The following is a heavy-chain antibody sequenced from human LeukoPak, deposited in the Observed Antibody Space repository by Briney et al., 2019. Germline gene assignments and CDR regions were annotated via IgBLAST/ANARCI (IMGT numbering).Heavy chain of an antibody. V-gene: IGHV5-51*01. CDR3: ARLGHTDDSYDSSGYYFYLFDY. CDR1: GYSFTSYW. J-gene: IGHJ4*02. CDR2: IYPGDSDT. D-gene: IGHD3-22*01. Sequence: GESLKISCKGSGYSFTSYWIGWVRQMPGKGLEWMGIIYPGDSDTRYSPSFQGQVTISADKSISTAYLQWSSLKASDTAMYYCARLGHTDDSYDSSGYYFYLFDYWGLGTLVTVSS.